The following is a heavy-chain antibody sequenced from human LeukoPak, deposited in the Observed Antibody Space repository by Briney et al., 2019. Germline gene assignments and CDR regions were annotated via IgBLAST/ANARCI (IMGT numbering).Heavy chain of an antibody. Sequence: GGSLRLSCAASGFTFRDYFMTWIRQAPGKGLEWVAYISNSVSNIRYADSVKGRFTISRDNAKNSLYLQMNSLRAEDTAVYYCARDLGLDGSDQLDSWGPGTLVTVSS. D-gene: IGHD3-10*01. J-gene: IGHJ5*01. CDR3: ARDLGLDGSDQLDS. V-gene: IGHV3-11*04. CDR1: GFTFRDYF. CDR2: ISNSVSNI.